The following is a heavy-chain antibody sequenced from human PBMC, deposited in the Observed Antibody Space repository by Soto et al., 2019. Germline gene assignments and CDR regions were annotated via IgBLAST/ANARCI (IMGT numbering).Heavy chain of an antibody. J-gene: IGHJ6*02. Sequence: SETLSLTCTVSGDSISSGNKYWSWIRQAPGKGLEWIGYIFSSGTTYYNPSLKSRLTMSLDTSQNQFSLRLASVTDADSAVYYCARVPSPFDYYYAMDVWGQGXTVTV. CDR1: GDSISSGNKY. CDR3: ARVPSPFDYYYAMDV. V-gene: IGHV4-30-4*01. CDR2: IFSSGTT. D-gene: IGHD3-16*01.